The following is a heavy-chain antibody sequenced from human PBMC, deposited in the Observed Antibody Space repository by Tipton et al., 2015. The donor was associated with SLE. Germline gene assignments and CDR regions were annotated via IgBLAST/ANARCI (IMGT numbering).Heavy chain of an antibody. D-gene: IGHD4-11*01. V-gene: IGHV4-39*01. CDR3: ARQDYSDYILDN. CDR1: GGSISSSSYY. J-gene: IGHJ4*02. CDR2: IYYAWST. Sequence: TLSLTCTVSGGSISSSSYYWGWIRQPPGKGLEWIGSIYYAWSTYYNPSLKSRVTMSVDTSKNQFSLKLNSVTAADTAVYYCARQDYSDYILDNWGQGTLVTVSS.